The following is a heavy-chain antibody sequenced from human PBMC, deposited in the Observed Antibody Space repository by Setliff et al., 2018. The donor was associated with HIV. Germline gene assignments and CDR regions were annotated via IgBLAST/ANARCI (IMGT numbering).Heavy chain of an antibody. D-gene: IGHD1-26*01. Sequence: SETLSLTCTVSGGSISTAYYWGWIRQPPGKGLEWIGSVYHSGTTYYNPSLKSRVTISVDMSNNQFSLKVTSVTAADTAVYYCARLSGSFLRGGWFDPWGRGTLVTVSS. V-gene: IGHV4-38-2*02. CDR1: GGSISTAYY. CDR3: ARLSGSFLRGGWFDP. J-gene: IGHJ5*02. CDR2: VYHSGTT.